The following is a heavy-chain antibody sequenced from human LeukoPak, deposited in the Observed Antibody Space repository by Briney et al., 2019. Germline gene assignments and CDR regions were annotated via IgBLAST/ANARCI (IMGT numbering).Heavy chain of an antibody. Sequence: SETLSLTCTVSGYSISSGYYWGWIRQPPGKGLEWIGSIYHSGSTYYNPSLKSRVTISVDTSKNQFSLKLSSVTAADTAVYYCARDLVVVVAATDAFDIWGQGTMVTVSS. CDR3: ARDLVVVVAATDAFDI. CDR2: IYHSGST. V-gene: IGHV4-38-2*02. D-gene: IGHD2-15*01. J-gene: IGHJ3*02. CDR1: GYSISSGYY.